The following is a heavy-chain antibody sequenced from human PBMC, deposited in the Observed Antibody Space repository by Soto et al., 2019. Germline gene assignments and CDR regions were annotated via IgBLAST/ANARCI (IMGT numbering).Heavy chain of an antibody. CDR3: ARDLIVVVPAAIHDYYYYGMDV. J-gene: IGHJ6*02. CDR1: GYTFTSYY. CDR2: INPSGGST. V-gene: IGHV1-46*01. Sequence: ASVEVPCKASGYTFTSYYMHWVRQDPGQGLEWMGIINPSGGSTSYAQKFQGRVTMTRDTSTSTVYMELSSLRSEDTAVYYCARDLIVVVPAAIHDYYYYGMDVWGQGTTVTVSS. D-gene: IGHD2-2*01.